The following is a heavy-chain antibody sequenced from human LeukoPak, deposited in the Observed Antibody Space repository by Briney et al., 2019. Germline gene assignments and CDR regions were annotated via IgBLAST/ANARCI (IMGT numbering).Heavy chain of an antibody. J-gene: IGHJ4*02. CDR2: IYYSGST. D-gene: IGHD3-22*01. Sequence: SETLSLTCTVSGGSISSGDYYWSWIRQPPGKGLEWIGYIYYSGSTYYNPSLKSRVTISVDTSKNQFSLKLSSVSAADTAVYYCAREGADYYDSSGHYPDWGQGTLVTVSS. CDR3: AREGADYYDSSGHYPD. V-gene: IGHV4-30-4*01. CDR1: GGSISSGDYY.